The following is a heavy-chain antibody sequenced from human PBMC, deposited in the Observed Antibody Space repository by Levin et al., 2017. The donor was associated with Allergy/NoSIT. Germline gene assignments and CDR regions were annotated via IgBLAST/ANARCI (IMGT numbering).Heavy chain of an antibody. CDR3: ARVGGYYDSSGYPIYDY. CDR2: IYYSGST. Sequence: SETLSLTCTVSGGSISSYYWSWIRQPPGKGLEWIGYIYYSGSTNYNPSLKSRVTISVDTSKNQFSLKLSSVTAADTAVYYCARVGGYYDSSGYPIYDYWGQGTLVTVSS. CDR1: GGSISSYY. V-gene: IGHV4-59*01. D-gene: IGHD3-22*01. J-gene: IGHJ4*02.